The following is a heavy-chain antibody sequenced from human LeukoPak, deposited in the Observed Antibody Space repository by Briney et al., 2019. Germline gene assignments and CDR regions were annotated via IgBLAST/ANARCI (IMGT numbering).Heavy chain of an antibody. CDR2: INPSSGGT. V-gene: IGHV1-2*02. CDR1: GYTFTSYG. CDR3: ARGHYVWGSYRYPPSDY. Sequence: GASVKVSCKASGYTFTSYGISWVRQAPGQGLEWMGWINPSSGGTNYPQNFQGRVTMTRDTSISTAYMELSRLRSDDTAVYYCARGHYVWGSYRYPPSDYWGQGTLVTVSS. D-gene: IGHD3-16*02. J-gene: IGHJ4*02.